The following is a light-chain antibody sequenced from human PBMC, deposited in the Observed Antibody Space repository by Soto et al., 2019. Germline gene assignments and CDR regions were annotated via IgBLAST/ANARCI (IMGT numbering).Light chain of an antibody. CDR3: SSYTSRSTLIL. J-gene: IGLJ3*02. V-gene: IGLV2-14*01. CDR1: SSDIGGFNY. CDR2: EVN. Sequence: QSALTQAASVSGSPGQSITISCTGTSSDIGGFNYVSWYQQHPGKAPKLIISEVNNRPSGVSNRFSGSKSGNTASLTISGLQAEDEADYYCSSYTSRSTLILFGGGTKLTVL.